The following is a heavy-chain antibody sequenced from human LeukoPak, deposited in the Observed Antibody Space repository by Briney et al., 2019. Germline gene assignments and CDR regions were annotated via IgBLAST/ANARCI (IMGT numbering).Heavy chain of an antibody. CDR3: ARVDSYGPYNWFDP. CDR1: GFTVSGNY. V-gene: IGHV3-66*01. Sequence: GGSLRLSCAASGFTVSGNYMSWVRQAPGKGLEWVSVIYSGGSTYYADSVKGRFAISRDNSKNTLYLQMNSLRAEDTAVYYCARVDSYGPYNWFDPWGQGTLVTVSS. CDR2: IYSGGST. D-gene: IGHD5-18*01. J-gene: IGHJ5*02.